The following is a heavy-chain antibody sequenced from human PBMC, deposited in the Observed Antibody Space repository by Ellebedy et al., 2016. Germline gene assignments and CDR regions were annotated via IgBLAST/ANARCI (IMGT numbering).Heavy chain of an antibody. D-gene: IGHD4-17*01. CDR2: IYYSGST. Sequence: SETLSLTXTVSGGSISSYYWSWIRQPPGKGLEWIGYIYYSGSTNYNPSLKSRVTISVDTSKNQFSLKLSSVTAADTAVYYCAGSPDYGDYYYGMDVWGQGTTVTVSS. CDR1: GGSISSYY. V-gene: IGHV4-59*01. CDR3: AGSPDYGDYYYGMDV. J-gene: IGHJ6*02.